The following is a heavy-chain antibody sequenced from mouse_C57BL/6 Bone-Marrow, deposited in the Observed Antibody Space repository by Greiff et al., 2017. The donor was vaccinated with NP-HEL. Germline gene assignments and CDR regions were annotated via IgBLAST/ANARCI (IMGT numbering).Heavy chain of an antibody. V-gene: IGHV1-7*01. Sequence: QVQLQQPGAELVMPGASVKLSCKASGYTFTSYWMHWVKQRPGQGLEWIGYINPSSGYTKYNQKFKDKATLTADKSSSTAYMQLSSLTYEDSAVYYCARCYYGSSTLYWYFDVWGTGTTVTVSS. D-gene: IGHD1-1*01. CDR3: ARCYYGSSTLYWYFDV. CDR1: GYTFTSYW. CDR2: INPSSGYT. J-gene: IGHJ1*03.